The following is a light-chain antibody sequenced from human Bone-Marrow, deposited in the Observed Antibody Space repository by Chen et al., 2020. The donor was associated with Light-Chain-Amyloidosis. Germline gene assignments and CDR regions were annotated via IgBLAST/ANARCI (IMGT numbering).Light chain of an antibody. CDR2: DDS. CDR3: QVWDRSRDRPV. V-gene: IGLV3-21*02. J-gene: IGLJ3*02. Sequence: SYVLTQPSSVSVAPGQTATIACGGNNIGSTSVPWYQQTPGQAPLLVVYDDSDRPSGIPERLSGSNSGNTATLPISRVEAGDEADYYCQVWDRSRDRPVFGGGTKLTVL. CDR1: NIGSTS.